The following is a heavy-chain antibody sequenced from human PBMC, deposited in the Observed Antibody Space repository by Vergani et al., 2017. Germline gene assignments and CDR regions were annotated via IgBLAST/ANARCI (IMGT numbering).Heavy chain of an antibody. J-gene: IGHJ6*02. CDR3: AGATVTPRFYYYYGMDV. D-gene: IGHD4-17*01. Sequence: QVQLQESGPGLVKPSETLSLTCTVSGGSVSSGSYYWSWIRQPPGKGLEWIGYIYYSGSTNYNPSLKSRVTISVDTSKNQFSLKLSSVIAADTAVYYCAGATVTPRFYYYYGMDVWGQGTTVTVSS. CDR1: GGSVSSGSYY. CDR2: IYYSGST. V-gene: IGHV4-61*01.